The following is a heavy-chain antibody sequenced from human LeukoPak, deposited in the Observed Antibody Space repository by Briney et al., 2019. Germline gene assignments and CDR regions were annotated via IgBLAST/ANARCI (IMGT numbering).Heavy chain of an antibody. D-gene: IGHD3-22*01. CDR2: IIPILGIA. Sequence: ASVKVSCKASGGTFSSYAISWVRQAPGQGLEWMGRIIPILGIANYAQKFQGRVTITADKSTSTAYMELSSLRSEDTAVYYCARDRSITMIVVVIPDAFDIWGQGTMVTVSS. J-gene: IGHJ3*02. CDR1: GGTFSSYA. CDR3: ARDRSITMIVVVIPDAFDI. V-gene: IGHV1-69*04.